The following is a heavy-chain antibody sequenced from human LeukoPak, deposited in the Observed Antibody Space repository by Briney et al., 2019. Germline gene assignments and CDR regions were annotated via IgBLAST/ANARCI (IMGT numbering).Heavy chain of an antibody. Sequence: PSETLSLTCAVYDGSLSGYYWTWIRQPPGKGLEWIGEIDHSGNTNYNPSLKSRVTISVDTSKNQFSLNLSSVTAADTAVYYGARVVAHFDYWGQGTLVTVSS. CDR3: ARVVAHFDY. CDR1: DGSLSGYY. D-gene: IGHD2-15*01. V-gene: IGHV4-34*01. J-gene: IGHJ4*02. CDR2: IDHSGNT.